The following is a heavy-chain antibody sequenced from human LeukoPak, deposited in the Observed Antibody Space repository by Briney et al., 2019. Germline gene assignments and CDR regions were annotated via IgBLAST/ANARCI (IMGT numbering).Heavy chain of an antibody. CDR2: ISGSGGGT. CDR1: GFTFSSYA. V-gene: IGHV3-23*01. CDR3: AKDLNWMTTVVRGFY. J-gene: IGHJ4*02. Sequence: GGSLRLSCAASGFTFSSYAMSWVRQAPGKGLEWVSTISGSGGGTYYADSVKGRFTISRDNSKNTLYLQMNSLRAEDTAVYYCAKDLNWMTTVVRGFYWGQGTLVTVSS. D-gene: IGHD4-23*01.